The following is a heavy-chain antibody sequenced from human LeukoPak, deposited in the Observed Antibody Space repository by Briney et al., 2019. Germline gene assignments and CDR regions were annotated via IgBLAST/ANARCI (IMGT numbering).Heavy chain of an antibody. CDR2: INDDGSAT. CDR3: AAVIDY. CDR1: GFTFSNYW. V-gene: IGHV3-74*01. Sequence: PGGSLRLSCAASGFTFSNYWMHWVRQVPGKGLVWVSRINDDGSATFYADSVKGRFTISRDNANNSVYLQMNNLRAEDTAVYYCAAVIDYWGQGTLVTVSS. J-gene: IGHJ4*02.